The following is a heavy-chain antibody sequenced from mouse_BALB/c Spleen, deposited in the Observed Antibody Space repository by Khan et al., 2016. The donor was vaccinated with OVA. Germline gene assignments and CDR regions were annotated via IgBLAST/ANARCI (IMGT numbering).Heavy chain of an antibody. CDR3: ARAYYRYDGYYAMDY. J-gene: IGHJ4*01. CDR1: GFSLSRYN. Sequence: QVQLQQSGPGLVAPSQSLSITCTVSGFSLSRYNIHWVRQPPGKGLEWLGMIWGGGTTDYNSTLKSRLSISKDNSKSQVFLEMNSLQTDDTAMYYCARAYYRYDGYYAMDYWGQGTSVTVSS. V-gene: IGHV2-6-4*01. CDR2: IWGGGTT. D-gene: IGHD2-14*01.